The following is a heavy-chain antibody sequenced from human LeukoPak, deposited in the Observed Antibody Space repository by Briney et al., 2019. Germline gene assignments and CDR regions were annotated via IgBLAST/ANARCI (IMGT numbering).Heavy chain of an antibody. CDR3: AKDKQWLGY. Sequence: GGSLRLSCAASGFTFSSYAMHWVRQAPGKGLEWVAVISYDGSNKYYADSVKGRFTISRDNSKNALYLQMNSLRAEDTAVYYCAKDKQWLGYWGQGTLVTVSS. V-gene: IGHV3-30-3*02. CDR2: ISYDGSNK. J-gene: IGHJ4*02. D-gene: IGHD6-19*01. CDR1: GFTFSSYA.